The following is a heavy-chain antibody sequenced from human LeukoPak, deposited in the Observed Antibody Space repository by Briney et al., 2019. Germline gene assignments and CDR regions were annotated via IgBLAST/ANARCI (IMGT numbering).Heavy chain of an antibody. CDR2: VWFDGSKR. CDR3: ARDFRRYSYGPLDY. D-gene: IGHD5-18*01. Sequence: GSLRLSCAASGFTFSSYAMHWVRRAPGKGLEWVAVVWFDGSKRYYADTVKGRFTISRDNSKNTLYLQMDSLRVEDTAMYFCARDFRRYSYGPLDYWGQGTLVTVSS. J-gene: IGHJ4*02. CDR1: GFTFSSYA. V-gene: IGHV3-30*04.